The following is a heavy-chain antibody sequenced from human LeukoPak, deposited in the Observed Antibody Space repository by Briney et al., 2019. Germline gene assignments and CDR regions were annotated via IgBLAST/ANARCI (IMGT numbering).Heavy chain of an antibody. V-gene: IGHV4-59*01. CDR3: ARLSYSSSWYIDY. Sequence: YPSETLSLTCTVSGVSISGYYWNWIRQPPGKGLEWIGYIYYSGSADYTPALKSRVTISVDTSKNQFSLKLSSVTAADTAVYYCARLSYSSSWYIDYWGQGTLVTVSS. CDR1: GVSISGYY. J-gene: IGHJ4*02. CDR2: IYYSGSA. D-gene: IGHD6-13*01.